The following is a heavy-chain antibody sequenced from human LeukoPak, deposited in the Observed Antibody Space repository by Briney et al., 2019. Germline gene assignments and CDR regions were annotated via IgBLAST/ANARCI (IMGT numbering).Heavy chain of an antibody. CDR2: IGIDSCNT. J-gene: IGHJ4*02. Sequence: GPSLRLSCAASGFIFGDYSRNWVRQPPGKGLEFISYIGIDSCNTKYAHSVKCPFTISADNAKNSLYLQMNSLRVEDTAVYYSARDHNFPFDTWGQGTLVTVSS. CDR1: GFIFGDYS. CDR3: ARDHNFPFDT. V-gene: IGHV3-11*06. D-gene: IGHD5-24*01.